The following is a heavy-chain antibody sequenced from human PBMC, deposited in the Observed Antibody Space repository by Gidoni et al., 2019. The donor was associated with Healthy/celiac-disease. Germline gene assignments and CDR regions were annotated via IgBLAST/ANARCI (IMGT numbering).Heavy chain of an antibody. CDR3: ARGRNYYDSSGYRAYYFDY. CDR2: INHSGST. CDR1: GGSFSGYY. J-gene: IGHJ4*02. V-gene: IGHV4-34*01. D-gene: IGHD3-22*01. Sequence: QVQLQQWGAGLLKPSETLSLTCAVYGGSFSGYYWLWIRRPPGKGLEWIGEINHSGSTNYNPSLKSRVTISVDTSKNQFSLKLSSVTAADTAVYYCARGRNYYDSSGYRAYYFDYWGQGTLVTVSS.